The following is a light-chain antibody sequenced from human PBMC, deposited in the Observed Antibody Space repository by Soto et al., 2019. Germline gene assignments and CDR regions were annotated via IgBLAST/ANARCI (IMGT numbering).Light chain of an antibody. CDR3: ISFTTRATYV. Sequence: QSVLTQPASVSGSPGQSITISCTGTSSDVGNSDYVSWYQQHPGKVPKLMIYDVSNRPSGVSNRFSGSKSGNTASLTISGLHAEDEADYYCISFTTRATYVFGTGTKVTV. CDR1: SSDVGNSDY. J-gene: IGLJ1*01. V-gene: IGLV2-14*01. CDR2: DVS.